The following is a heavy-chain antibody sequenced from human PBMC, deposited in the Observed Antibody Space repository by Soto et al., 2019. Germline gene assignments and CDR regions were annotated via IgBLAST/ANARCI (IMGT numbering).Heavy chain of an antibody. CDR3: ARGNHRWLQLGYFDL. Sequence: QVQLVQSGAEVKKPGSSVTVSCKASGGTFSSYTISWARQAPGQGLEWMGGIIPIFGTANYAQKFQGRVTITADESTSTAYMELSSLRSEDTAVYYCARGNHRWLQLGYFDLWGRGTLVTVSS. CDR1: GGTFSSYT. J-gene: IGHJ2*01. V-gene: IGHV1-69*12. D-gene: IGHD5-12*01. CDR2: IIPIFGTA.